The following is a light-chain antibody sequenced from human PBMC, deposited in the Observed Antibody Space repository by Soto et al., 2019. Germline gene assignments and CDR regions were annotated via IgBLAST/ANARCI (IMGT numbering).Light chain of an antibody. CDR3: QQYNSYPWT. J-gene: IGKJ1*01. V-gene: IGKV1-5*01. CDR1: QSISGW. Sequence: DIQMTQSPATLSASVGDRVTITCRASQSISGWLAWYQQKPGKAPKLLIYDASSLASGVPSRFSGSGSGTEFTLTITSLQPEDFATYYCQQYNSYPWTFGHGTKVDIK. CDR2: DAS.